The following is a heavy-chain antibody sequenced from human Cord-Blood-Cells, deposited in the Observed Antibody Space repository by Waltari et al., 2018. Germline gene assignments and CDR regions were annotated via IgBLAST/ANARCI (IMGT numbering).Heavy chain of an antibody. J-gene: IGHJ5*02. CDR3: ARHLRVVPAAIGWFDP. CDR2: IYYSGST. D-gene: IGHD2-2*02. CDR1: GGSISSSSYS. Sequence: QLQLQESGPGLVKPSETLSLTCTVSGGSISSSSYSWGWIRQPPGKGLEWIGSIYYSGSTYYNPSLKSRVTISVDTSKNQFSLKLSSVTAADTAVYYCARHLRVVPAAIGWFDPWGQGTLVTVSS. V-gene: IGHV4-39*01.